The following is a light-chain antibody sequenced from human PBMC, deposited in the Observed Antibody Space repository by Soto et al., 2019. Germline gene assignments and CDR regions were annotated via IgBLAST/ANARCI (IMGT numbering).Light chain of an antibody. CDR3: SSYTSSSTLV. V-gene: IGLV2-14*01. J-gene: IGLJ1*01. CDR1: SSDVGGYNY. CDR2: EVS. Sequence: QSALTQPASVSGSPGQSITISCTGTSSDVGGYNYVSWYQHHPVKAPKLMTYEVSNRPSGVSNRFSGSKSGNTASLTISGLQAEDEADYYCSSYTSSSTLVFGTGTKVTVL.